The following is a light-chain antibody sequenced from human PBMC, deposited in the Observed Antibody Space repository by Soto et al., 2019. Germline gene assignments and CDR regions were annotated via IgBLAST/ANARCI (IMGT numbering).Light chain of an antibody. CDR2: DAS. CDR1: LSVSSY. Sequence: AVTKSPTTLSLSPGERATLSCRTSLSVSSYLAWYQQKPGQAHRLLIYDASNRATGIPARFTGSGSGTDFNLTISTLEPEDFAVYYCQQRQYWPPITFGQGTRLEIK. CDR3: QQRQYWPPIT. J-gene: IGKJ5*01. V-gene: IGKV3-11*01.